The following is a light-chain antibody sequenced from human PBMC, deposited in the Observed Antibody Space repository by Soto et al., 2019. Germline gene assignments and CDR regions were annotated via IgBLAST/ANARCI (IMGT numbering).Light chain of an antibody. V-gene: IGLV2-8*01. CDR3: SSYAGSNNYV. CDR1: SSDVGGYNY. Sequence: QSARTQAPSATGSPGRSVSISCTGTSSDVGGYNYVSWYQQHPGKAPKLMIYEVSKRPSGVPDRFSGSKSGNTASLTVSGLQAEDEADYYCSSYAGSNNYVFGTGTKVTVL. CDR2: EVS. J-gene: IGLJ1*01.